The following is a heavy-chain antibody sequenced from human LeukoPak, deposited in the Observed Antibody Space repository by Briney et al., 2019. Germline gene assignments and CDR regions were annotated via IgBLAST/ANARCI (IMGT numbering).Heavy chain of an antibody. J-gene: IGHJ6*03. Sequence: GGSLRLSCAASGFTFSSYGMHWVRQAPGKGLEGVAFIRYDGSNKYYADSVKGRFTISRDNSKNTLYLHMDSLRAEDTAVYYCAKDGIVAGTFGYYYYYMDVWGKGTTVTVSS. CDR1: GFTFSSYG. CDR2: IRYDGSNK. CDR3: AKDGIVAGTFGYYYYYMDV. D-gene: IGHD6-19*01. V-gene: IGHV3-30*02.